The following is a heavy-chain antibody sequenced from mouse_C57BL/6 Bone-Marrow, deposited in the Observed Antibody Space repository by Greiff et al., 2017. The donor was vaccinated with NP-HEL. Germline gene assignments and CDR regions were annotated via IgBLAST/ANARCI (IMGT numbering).Heavy chain of an antibody. V-gene: IGHV5-12*01. CDR3: ASPSLITTVVATDAMDY. D-gene: IGHD1-1*01. Sequence: EVMLVESGGGLVQPGGSLKLSCAASGFTFSDYYMYWVRQTPEKRLEWVAYISNGGGSTYYPATVKGRFTISRDNAKNTLYLQMSRLKSEDTAMYYCASPSLITTVVATDAMDYWGQGTSVTVSS. CDR1: GFTFSDYY. CDR2: ISNGGGST. J-gene: IGHJ4*01.